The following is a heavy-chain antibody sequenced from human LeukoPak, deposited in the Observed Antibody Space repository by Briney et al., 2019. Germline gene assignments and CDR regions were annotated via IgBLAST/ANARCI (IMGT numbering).Heavy chain of an antibody. CDR2: IRYDGSNK. V-gene: IGHV3-30*02. J-gene: IGHJ4*02. CDR1: GFTFSSYG. CDR3: AKAAPYGDHFFDY. Sequence: PGGSLRLSCAASGFTFSSYGMHWVRHAPGKGLEWVAFIRYDGSNKYYADSVKGRFTISRDNSKNTLYLQMNSLRAEDTAVYYCAKAAPYGDHFFDYWGQGTLVTVSS. D-gene: IGHD4-17*01.